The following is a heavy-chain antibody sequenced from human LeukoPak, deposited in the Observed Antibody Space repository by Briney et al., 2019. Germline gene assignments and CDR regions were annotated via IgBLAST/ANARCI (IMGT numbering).Heavy chain of an antibody. J-gene: IGHJ5*02. Sequence: SETLSLTCTVSGYSISSGYYWGWIRQPPGKGLEWIGNIYPTGSTYYNPSLKSRVTISVDTSKNQFSLKVSSVSAADTAVYYCARDSGTTGEVKFDPWGQGTLVTVSS. CDR1: GYSISSGYY. V-gene: IGHV4-38-2*02. D-gene: IGHD3-10*01. CDR3: ARDSGTTGEVKFDP. CDR2: IYPTGST.